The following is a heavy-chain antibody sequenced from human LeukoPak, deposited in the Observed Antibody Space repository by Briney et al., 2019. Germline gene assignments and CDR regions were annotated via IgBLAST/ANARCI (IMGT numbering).Heavy chain of an antibody. J-gene: IGHJ4*02. CDR3: AKDRTVRGRNYFDY. Sequence: GGSLRLSCAVSGFTFTSYAMSWVRQAPGKGLECVSAISGSGSTYYADSVKGRFTISRDISRNTLYLQMNSLRAEDTAVYYCAKDRTVRGRNYFDYWGQGTLVTVSS. CDR1: GFTFTSYA. D-gene: IGHD3-10*01. CDR2: ISGSGST. V-gene: IGHV3-23*01.